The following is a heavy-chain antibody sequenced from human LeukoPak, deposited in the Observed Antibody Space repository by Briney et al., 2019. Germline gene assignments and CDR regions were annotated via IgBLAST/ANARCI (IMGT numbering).Heavy chain of an antibody. Sequence: GGSLRLSCAASGFSFSNYAMAWVRQAPGKGLEWVSSIFNGGETKDYADSVKGRFTTSRDNSKNELYLQMSSLTAEDAAVYYCVRDARYTPEWWGQGTLVTVSS. D-gene: IGHD3-3*01. J-gene: IGHJ4*02. CDR3: VRDARYTPEW. V-gene: IGHV3-23*01. CDR2: IFNGGETK. CDR1: GFSFSNYA.